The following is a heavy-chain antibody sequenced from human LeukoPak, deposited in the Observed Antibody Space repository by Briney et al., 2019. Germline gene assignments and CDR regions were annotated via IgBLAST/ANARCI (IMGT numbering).Heavy chain of an antibody. Sequence: SQTLSLTCTVSGGSISSGDYYWSWIRQPPGKGLEWIGYIYYSGSTYYNPSLKSRVTISVDTSKNQFPLKLSSVTAADTAVYYCARNRDGYNSFDYWGQGTLVTVSS. V-gene: IGHV4-30-4*01. CDR1: GGSISSGDYY. D-gene: IGHD5-24*01. CDR2: IYYSGST. CDR3: ARNRDGYNSFDY. J-gene: IGHJ4*02.